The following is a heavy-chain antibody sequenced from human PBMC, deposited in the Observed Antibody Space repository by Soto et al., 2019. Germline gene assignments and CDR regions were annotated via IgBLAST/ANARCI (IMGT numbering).Heavy chain of an antibody. CDR2: IIPSFGTA. V-gene: IGHV1-69*01. CDR1: GGTFSSYA. D-gene: IGHD6-13*01. CDR3: ARGPPGPLVAAAGT. Sequence: QVQLVQSGAEVKKPGSSVKVSCKASGGTFSSYAISWVRQAPGQGLEWMGGIIPSFGTANYAQKFQGRVTMTADESTSTAYMELSSLRSEATAVYYCARGPPGPLVAAAGTWGQGTLVTVSS. J-gene: IGHJ5*02.